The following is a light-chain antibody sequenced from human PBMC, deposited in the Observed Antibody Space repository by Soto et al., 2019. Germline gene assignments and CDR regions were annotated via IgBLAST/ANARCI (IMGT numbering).Light chain of an antibody. CDR3: QQANSFPWT. CDR1: QDISRW. Sequence: DIQMTQSPSSVSASVGDRVTITCRASQDISRWLAWYQQKPGKAPNLLIYAASSLQRAVPSRFSGSGSGTDFTLTISSLQPEDFATYYCQQANSFPWTFGQGTKVEIK. J-gene: IGKJ1*01. V-gene: IGKV1D-12*01. CDR2: AAS.